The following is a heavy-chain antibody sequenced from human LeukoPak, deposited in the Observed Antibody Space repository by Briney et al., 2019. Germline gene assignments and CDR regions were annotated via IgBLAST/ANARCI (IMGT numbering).Heavy chain of an antibody. CDR3: ARDPVYSGADLDY. J-gene: IGHJ4*02. V-gene: IGHV1-18*01. CDR1: GYTFTTYD. D-gene: IGHD5-12*01. Sequence: AASVKVSCKASGYTFTTYDISWVRQAPGQGLEWMGWISAYNGNINYAQRFQGRVTMTTDTSTSTAYMELRSLRSDDTAVYYCARDPVYSGADLDYWGQGTLVTVSS. CDR2: ISAYNGNI.